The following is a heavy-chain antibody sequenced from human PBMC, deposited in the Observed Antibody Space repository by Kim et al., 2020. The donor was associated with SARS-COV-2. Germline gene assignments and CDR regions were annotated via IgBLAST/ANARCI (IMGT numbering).Heavy chain of an antibody. J-gene: IGHJ6*02. Sequence: SETLSLTCTVSGGSISCGGYYWSWIRQHPGKGLVWIGSIYYSRRTYYNPSIKSRVTISVDTSKNQFSLKLSSVTAADTAVYYCARGSVLRYYGMDVWGQGTTVTVSS. CDR3: ARGSVLRYYGMDV. CDR2: IYYSRRT. V-gene: IGHV4-31*03. D-gene: IGHD3-10*01. CDR1: GGSISCGGYY.